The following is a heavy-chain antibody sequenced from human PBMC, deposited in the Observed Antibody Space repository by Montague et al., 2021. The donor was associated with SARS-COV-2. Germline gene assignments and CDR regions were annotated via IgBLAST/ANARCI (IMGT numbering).Heavy chain of an antibody. D-gene: IGHD5-12*01. Sequence: SLRLSFAASGFTFSSYAMHWVRQAPGKGLEWVAVISYDGSNKYYADSVKGRFTISRDNSKNTLYLQMNCLRAEDTAVYYCASSRWLRLLTSPLDYWGQGTLVTVSS. CDR3: ASSRWLRLLTSPLDY. CDR2: ISYDGSNK. V-gene: IGHV3-30-3*01. CDR1: GFTFSSYA. J-gene: IGHJ4*02.